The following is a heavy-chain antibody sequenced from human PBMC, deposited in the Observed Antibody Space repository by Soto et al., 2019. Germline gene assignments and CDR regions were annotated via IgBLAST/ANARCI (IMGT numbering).Heavy chain of an antibody. Sequence: PGGSLRLSCAASGFTFSSYGMHWVRQAPGKGLEWVAVIWYDGSNKYYADSVKGRFTISRDNSKNTLYLQMNSLRAEDTAVYYCARDGKPNPPYGDYAYWGQGTLVTVSS. CDR1: GFTFSSYG. CDR2: IWYDGSNK. D-gene: IGHD4-17*01. CDR3: ARDGKPNPPYGDYAY. V-gene: IGHV3-33*01. J-gene: IGHJ4*02.